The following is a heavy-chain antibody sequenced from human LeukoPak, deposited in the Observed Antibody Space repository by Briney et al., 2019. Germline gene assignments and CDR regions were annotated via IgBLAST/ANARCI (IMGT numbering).Heavy chain of an antibody. V-gene: IGHV5-51*01. D-gene: IGHD3-10*01. CDR1: GYNFTSYW. CDR2: IYPGDSDT. CDR3: ARGNYYGSGSYFLDWFDP. J-gene: IGHJ5*02. Sequence: GESLKISCKGSGYNFTSYWIGWVRQMPGKGLEWMGIIYPGDSDTRYSPSFQGQVTISADKSISTAYLQWSSLKASDTAMYYCARGNYYGSGSYFLDWFDPWGQGTLVTVSS.